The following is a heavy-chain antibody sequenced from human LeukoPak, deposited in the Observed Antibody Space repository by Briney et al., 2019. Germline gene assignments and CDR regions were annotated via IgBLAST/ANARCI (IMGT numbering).Heavy chain of an antibody. D-gene: IGHD3-22*01. CDR1: GFTFRSYA. V-gene: IGHV3-23*01. CDR3: AKPSPYDSSGYYYLPVY. J-gene: IGHJ4*02. CDR2: ISGSGSAT. Sequence: PGGSLRLSCAASGFTFRSYAMNWVRQAPGKGLEWVSAISGSGSATYYADSVKGRFTISRDNSKNTLYLQMNSLRAEDTAVYYCAKPSPYDSSGYYYLPVYWGQGTLVTVSS.